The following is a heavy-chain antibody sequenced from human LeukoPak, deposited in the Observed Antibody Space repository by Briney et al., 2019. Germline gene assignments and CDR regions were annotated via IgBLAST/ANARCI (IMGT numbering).Heavy chain of an antibody. CDR3: ARGGSYSYSDY. CDR2: IYYSGST. Sequence: SETLSLTCTVSGGSISSGDYYWSWIRQPPGKGLEWIGYIYYSGSTYYNPSLKSRVTVSVDTSKNQFSLKLSSVTAADTAVYYCARGGSYSYSDYWGQGTLVTASS. CDR1: GGSISSGDYY. V-gene: IGHV4-30-4*01. J-gene: IGHJ4*02. D-gene: IGHD5-18*01.